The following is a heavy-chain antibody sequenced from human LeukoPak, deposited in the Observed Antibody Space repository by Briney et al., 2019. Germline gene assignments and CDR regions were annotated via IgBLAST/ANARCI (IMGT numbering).Heavy chain of an antibody. Sequence: GGSLRLSCAASGFTFKNAWMNWVRQAPGKGLEWVGRIKSKPDGGTTAYATPLKGRFSISRDDSKNTLYMQINSPKIEDSAVYYCTTGDFGAFNIWGQGTMVTVSS. V-gene: IGHV3-15*01. J-gene: IGHJ3*02. D-gene: IGHD4/OR15-4a*01. CDR2: IKSKPDGGTT. CDR1: GFTFKNAW. CDR3: TTGDFGAFNI.